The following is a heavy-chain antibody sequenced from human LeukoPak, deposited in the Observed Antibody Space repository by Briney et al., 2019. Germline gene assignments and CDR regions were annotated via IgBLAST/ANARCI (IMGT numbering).Heavy chain of an antibody. CDR3: ARDVDWNYDL. CDR2: IKGSDK. D-gene: IGHD1-7*01. Sequence: GGSLRLSCVGSGFTFSNYWMNWVRQAPGKGLEWVANIKGSDKGHVDSVKGRFSVSRVDARNSLYLQMDSLRAEDTAVYYCARDVDWNYDLWGQGTVVRVSS. CDR1: GFTFSNYW. V-gene: IGHV3-7*01. J-gene: IGHJ4*02.